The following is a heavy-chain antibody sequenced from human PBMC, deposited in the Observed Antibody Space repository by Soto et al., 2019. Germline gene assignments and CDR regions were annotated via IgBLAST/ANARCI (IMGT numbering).Heavy chain of an antibody. V-gene: IGHV4-59*01. D-gene: IGHD5-12*01. J-gene: IGHJ4*02. CDR1: GGSIKTYY. CDR3: AREIEYSGYFDY. Sequence: PSETLSLTCAVSGGSIKTYYWSWIRQPPGKGLEWIGYIYYSGSTDYNPSLQSRVTISVDTSKNQFSLKLSSVTAADTAVYYCAREIEYSGYFDYWGQGTLVTVSS. CDR2: IYYSGST.